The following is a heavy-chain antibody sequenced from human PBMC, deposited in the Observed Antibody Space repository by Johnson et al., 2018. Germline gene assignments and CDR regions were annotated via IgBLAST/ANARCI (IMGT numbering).Heavy chain of an antibody. CDR3: ARERYYGSGISDCDI. J-gene: IGHJ3*02. V-gene: IGHV3-13*01. CDR1: GFTFSSYD. D-gene: IGHD3-10*01. CDR2: IGSAGDT. Sequence: EVQLLESGGGWVQPGGSLRLSCAASGFTFSSYDMHWVRQATGKGLAWVSGIGSAGDTYYPGSVKGRFTISRENAKNSLYLKMNSLGAGDTDVYYWARERYYGSGISDCDIWGQGTMVTVSS.